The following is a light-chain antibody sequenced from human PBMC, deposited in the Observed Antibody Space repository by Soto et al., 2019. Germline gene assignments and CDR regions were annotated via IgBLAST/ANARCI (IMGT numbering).Light chain of an antibody. CDR2: EGS. V-gene: IGLV2-23*01. CDR3: CSYAGSSTYV. J-gene: IGLJ1*01. Sequence: QSVLTQPASVSGSPGQSITISCSGISNEVGSYYPVSWYQHHPGKAPELMIYEGSKRPSGVSNRFSGSKSGNTASLTISGLQAEDEADYFCCSYAGSSTYVFGTGTKVTVL. CDR1: SNEVGSYYP.